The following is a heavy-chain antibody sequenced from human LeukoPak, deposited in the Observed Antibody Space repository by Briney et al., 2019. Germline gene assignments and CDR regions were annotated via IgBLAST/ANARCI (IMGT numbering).Heavy chain of an antibody. CDR3: ARDRNFLDY. Sequence: SSQTLSLTCAISGDSVSSTAAWDWLRHSPSRGLEWLGRTYYRSTWYYDYAISVKGRLTINPDTSKNQCSLQLNSVTPEDTAVYSCARDRNFLDYWGQGALVTVSS. D-gene: IGHD1-14*01. CDR2: TYYRSTWYY. J-gene: IGHJ4*02. V-gene: IGHV6-1*01. CDR1: GDSVSSTAA.